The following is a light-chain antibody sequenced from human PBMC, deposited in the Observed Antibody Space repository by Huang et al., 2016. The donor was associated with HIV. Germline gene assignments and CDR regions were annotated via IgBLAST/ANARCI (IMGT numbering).Light chain of an antibody. CDR1: QSVSSY. CDR3: QQHRNWPIT. Sequence: EIVLTQSPATLSLSPGERATLSCRASQSVSSYLAWFQQKPGQAPMLRIYDASNRATGTPARFSGSGSGTDFTLTISSLEAEDFAVYYCQQHRNWPITFGQGTRLEMK. J-gene: IGKJ5*01. CDR2: DAS. V-gene: IGKV3-11*01.